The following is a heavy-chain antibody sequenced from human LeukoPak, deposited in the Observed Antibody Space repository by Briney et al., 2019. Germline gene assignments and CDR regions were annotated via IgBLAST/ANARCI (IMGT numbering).Heavy chain of an antibody. J-gene: IGHJ5*02. CDR1: GGSFSGYY. CDR2: INHSGST. CDR3: ARNKAARFVMNRSWFDP. D-gene: IGHD6-6*01. V-gene: IGHV4-34*01. Sequence: SETLSLTCAVYGGSFSGYYWSWIRQPPGKGLEWIGEINHSGSTNYNPSLKSRVTISVDTSKNQFSLKLSSVTAADTAVYYCARNKAARFVMNRSWFDPWGQGTLVTVSS.